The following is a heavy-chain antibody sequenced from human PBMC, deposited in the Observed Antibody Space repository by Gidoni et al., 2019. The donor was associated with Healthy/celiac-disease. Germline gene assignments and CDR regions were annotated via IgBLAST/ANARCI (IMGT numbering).Heavy chain of an antibody. Sequence: EVQLLESGGGLVQPGGSLRLSCAASGFTFSSYAMSWVRQAPGKGLEWVSAISGSGGSTYYADSVKGRFTISRDNSKNTLYLQMNSLRAEDTAVYYCAKCRGMGVKRSSTSPYGDYWGQGTLVTVSS. D-gene: IGHD2-2*01. CDR1: GFTFSSYA. CDR2: ISGSGGST. CDR3: AKCRGMGVKRSSTSPYGDY. V-gene: IGHV3-23*01. J-gene: IGHJ4*02.